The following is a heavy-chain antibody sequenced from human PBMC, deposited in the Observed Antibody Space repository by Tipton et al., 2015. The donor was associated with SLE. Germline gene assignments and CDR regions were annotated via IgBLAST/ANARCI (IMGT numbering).Heavy chain of an antibody. J-gene: IGHJ5*02. Sequence: VQLVQSGGGVVQPGRSLRLSCAASGFTFSSFALHWVRQAPGKGLEWVSYISSSSSTIYYADSVKGRFTISRDNAKNSLYLQMNSLRAEDTAVYYCARIPIAAAGKGWFDPWGQGTLVTISS. D-gene: IGHD6-13*01. CDR1: GFTFSSFA. CDR2: ISSSSSTI. V-gene: IGHV3-48*01. CDR3: ARIPIAAAGKGWFDP.